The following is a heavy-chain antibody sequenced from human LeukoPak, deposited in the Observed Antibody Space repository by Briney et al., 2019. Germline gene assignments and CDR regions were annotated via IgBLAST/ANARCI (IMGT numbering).Heavy chain of an antibody. CDR3: AKDRWSDIVVVPAAMRRVEDY. J-gene: IGHJ4*02. V-gene: IGHV3-30*02. D-gene: IGHD2-2*01. CDR1: GFTFSSYG. CDR2: IRYDGSNK. Sequence: GGSLRLSCAASGFTFSSYGMHWVRQAPGKGLEWVAFIRYDGSNKYYADSVKGRFTISRDNSKNTLYLQMNSLRAEDTAVYYCAKDRWSDIVVVPAAMRRVEDYWGQGTLVTVSS.